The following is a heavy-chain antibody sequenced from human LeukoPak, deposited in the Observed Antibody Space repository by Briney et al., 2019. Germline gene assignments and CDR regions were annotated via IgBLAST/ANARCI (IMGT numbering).Heavy chain of an antibody. CDR1: GFTFSSYG. V-gene: IGHV3-33*01. CDR2: IWYDGSNK. D-gene: IGHD6-19*01. CDR3: ARDGVSRRLAKRDAFDF. J-gene: IGHJ3*01. Sequence: GGSLTLSCAASGFTFSSYGMHWVRQAPDKGLEWVAVIWYDGSNKYYADSVKGRFTISRDNSKNTLYLQMNSLRAEDTAVYYCARDGVSRRLAKRDAFDFWGQGTMVTVSS.